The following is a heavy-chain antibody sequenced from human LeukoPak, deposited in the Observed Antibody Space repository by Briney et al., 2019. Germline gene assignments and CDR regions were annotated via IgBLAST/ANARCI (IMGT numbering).Heavy chain of an antibody. V-gene: IGHV4-4*07. J-gene: IGHJ6*02. Sequence: SQTLSLTCAVSVGCTSGYYWSGLPQPARRGRECVGRIYTRGSTNYDPSLKSRVTMSVVTSKNQFSLKLSSVTAADTAVYYCARDSDIVVVVDATDYYYCMDVWGQGTTVTVSS. CDR1: VGCTSGYY. CDR2: IYTRGST. D-gene: IGHD2-15*01. CDR3: ARDSDIVVVVDATDYYYCMDV.